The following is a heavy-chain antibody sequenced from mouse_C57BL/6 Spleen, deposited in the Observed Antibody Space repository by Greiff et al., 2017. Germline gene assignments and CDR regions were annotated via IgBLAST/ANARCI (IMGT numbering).Heavy chain of an antibody. Sequence: EVLLVESGGDLVKPGGSLKLSCAASGLNFSSYGMSWVRQTPDKRLEWVATISSGGSYTSYPDSVKGRFTISRDNAKNTLYLQMSSLQSEDTAMYYCARHDDYDGDYYAMDYWGQGTSVTVSS. J-gene: IGHJ4*01. CDR1: GLNFSSYG. D-gene: IGHD2-4*01. CDR2: ISSGGSYT. CDR3: ARHDDYDGDYYAMDY. V-gene: IGHV5-6*01.